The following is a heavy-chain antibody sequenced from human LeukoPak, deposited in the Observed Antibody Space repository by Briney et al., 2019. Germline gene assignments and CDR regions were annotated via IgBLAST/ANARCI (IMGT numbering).Heavy chain of an antibody. D-gene: IGHD3-16*01. CDR2: VNHNGNVN. J-gene: IGHJ6*02. CDR1: GFTFSSYW. V-gene: IGHV3-7*03. CDR3: ARGGGLDV. Sequence: GGSLRLSCAASGFTFSSYWMNWARQAPGKGLGWVASVNHNGNVNYYVDSVKGRFTISRDNAKNSLYLQMSNLRAEDTAVYFCARGGGLDVWGQGATVTVSS.